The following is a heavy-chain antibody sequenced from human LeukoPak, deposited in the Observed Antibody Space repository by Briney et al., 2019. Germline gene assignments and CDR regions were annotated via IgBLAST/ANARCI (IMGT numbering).Heavy chain of an antibody. Sequence: SVKVSCKASGGTFSSYAISWVRQAPGQGLEWMGGIIPIFGTANYAQKFQGRVTITTDESTSTAYMELSSLRSEDTAVYYCAREIEMATIRAFDIWGEGTMVTVSP. V-gene: IGHV1-69*05. CDR1: GGTFSSYA. D-gene: IGHD5-24*01. J-gene: IGHJ3*02. CDR2: IIPIFGTA. CDR3: AREIEMATIRAFDI.